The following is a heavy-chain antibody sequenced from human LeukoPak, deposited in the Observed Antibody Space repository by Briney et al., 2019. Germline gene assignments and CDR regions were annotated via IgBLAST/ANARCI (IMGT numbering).Heavy chain of an antibody. CDR3: ARGGYYGSGRCYFDS. J-gene: IGHJ4*02. D-gene: IGHD3-3*01. CDR2: IKSDGSNT. CDR1: GFTFSSYW. Sequence: GGSLRLSCAASGFTFSSYWMHWVRQAPGKGLVWVSRIKSDGSNTNYADSVKGRFTISRDNAKNTLHLQMNSLRAEDTAVYYCARGGYYGSGRCYFDSWGQGTLVTVSS. V-gene: IGHV3-74*01.